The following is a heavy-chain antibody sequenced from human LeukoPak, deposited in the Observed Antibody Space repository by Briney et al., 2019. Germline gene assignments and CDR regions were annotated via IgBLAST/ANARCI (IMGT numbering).Heavy chain of an antibody. CDR2: IYYSGST. CDR3: ARDKDVLLWFGDPQAGAFDV. J-gene: IGHJ3*01. D-gene: IGHD3-10*01. CDR1: GGSISSSSYY. Sequence: TASETLSLTCTVSGGSISSSSYYWGWIRQPPGKGLEWIGSIYYSGSTYYNPSLKSRVTISVDTSKNQFSLKLSSVTAADTAVYYCARDKDVLLWFGDPQAGAFDVWGQGTVVTVSS. V-gene: IGHV4-39*07.